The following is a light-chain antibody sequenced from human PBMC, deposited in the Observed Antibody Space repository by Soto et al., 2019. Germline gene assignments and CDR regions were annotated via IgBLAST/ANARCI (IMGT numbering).Light chain of an antibody. CDR1: QGISSY. CDR3: QHLMICPS. J-gene: IGKJ3*01. V-gene: IGKV1-9*01. Sequence: IQLTQSPSFLSASVGDRVTLTCRSRQGISSYLAWYQQKPGKAPKLLIYAASILQSGVPSRFSGSGSVTEFTRKSRSLQPEDFATYYCQHLMICPSFGPGTRVD. CDR2: AAS.